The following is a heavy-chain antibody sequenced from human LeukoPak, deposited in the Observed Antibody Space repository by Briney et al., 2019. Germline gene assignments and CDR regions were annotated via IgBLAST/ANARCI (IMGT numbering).Heavy chain of an antibody. Sequence: ASVKVSCKASGYTFTGYYMHWVRQAPGQGLEWMGWISPNSGGTNYAQKFQGRVTMTRDTSISTAYMELSRLRSDDTAVYYCARDLIYWAYSGSCPWGQGTLVTVSS. J-gene: IGHJ5*02. CDR1: GYTFTGYY. D-gene: IGHD1-26*01. V-gene: IGHV1-2*02. CDR3: ARDLIYWAYSGSCP. CDR2: ISPNSGGT.